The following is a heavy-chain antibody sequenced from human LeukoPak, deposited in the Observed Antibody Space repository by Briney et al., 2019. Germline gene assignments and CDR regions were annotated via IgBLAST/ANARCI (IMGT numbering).Heavy chain of an antibody. CDR2: ISNSGST. CDR3: AREGQDDSSGYYLGY. V-gene: IGHV4-59*01. D-gene: IGHD3-22*01. Sequence: PSETLSLTCTVSGGSISSYYWNWIRQPPGKGLEWIGYISNSGSTNYNPSLKSRVTISKDMSKNQLSLKLSSVTAADTAVYYCAREGQDDSSGYYLGYWGQGTPVSVSS. J-gene: IGHJ4*02. CDR1: GGSISSYY.